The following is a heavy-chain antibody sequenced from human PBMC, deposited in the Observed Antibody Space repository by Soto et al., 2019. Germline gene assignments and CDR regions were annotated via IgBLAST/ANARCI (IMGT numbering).Heavy chain of an antibody. V-gene: IGHV4-31*03. CDR3: ARAREPPTILGVVRPSFLNQ. D-gene: IGHD3-3*01. CDR1: GDSISSGGSY. Sequence: SETLSLTCTVSGDSISSGGSYWNWIRQRPGKGLEWMGYIFYSGSFYYTPSLRGRVMMSADTSKNQFYLRLSSVTAADTAVYYWARAREPPTILGVVRPSFLNQGGEGPLVTVPS. J-gene: IGHJ4*02. CDR2: IFYSGSF.